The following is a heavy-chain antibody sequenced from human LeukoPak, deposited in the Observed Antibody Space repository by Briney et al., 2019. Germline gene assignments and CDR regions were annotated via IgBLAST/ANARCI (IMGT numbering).Heavy chain of an antibody. V-gene: IGHV3-30*04. D-gene: IGHD4-17*01. CDR3: ARDLDFGDIRVMDY. J-gene: IGHJ4*02. CDR2: ISYDGSNK. Sequence: GGSLILSCAASGFTFSSYALYWAHQAPGKGLEWVAIISYDGSNKYYADSVKGRFTISKDSSNNTLYLLMNSLRPEDTAVYYCARDLDFGDIRVMDYWGQGTLVTVSS. CDR1: GFTFSSYA.